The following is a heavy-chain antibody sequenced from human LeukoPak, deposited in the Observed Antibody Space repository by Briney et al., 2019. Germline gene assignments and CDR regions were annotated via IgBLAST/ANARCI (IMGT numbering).Heavy chain of an antibody. CDR2: INPNSGGT. V-gene: IGHV1-2*02. Sequence: ASVKVACKASGCTFTGYYMHWVRQAPGQGLEWMGWINPNSGGTNYAQKFQGRVTMTRDTSISTAYMELSRLRSDDTAVYYCARDQDGYYYYYMDVWGKGTTVTVSS. J-gene: IGHJ6*03. CDR1: GCTFTGYY. CDR3: ARDQDGYYYYYMDV.